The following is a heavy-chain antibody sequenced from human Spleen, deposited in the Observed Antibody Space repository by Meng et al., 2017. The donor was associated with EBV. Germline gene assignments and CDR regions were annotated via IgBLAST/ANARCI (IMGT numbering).Heavy chain of an antibody. D-gene: IGHD4-17*01. CDR2: ISLYNGNT. J-gene: IGHJ4*02. CDR1: GYTFTCYA. CDR3: ARLGYGINYLDY. Sequence: QVLLVQSGVEVKKPGASVKVSCQASGYTFTCYAFSWVRQAPGQGLEWMGWISLYNGNTNYAQKLQGRVTMTTNTSTSTAYMELRSLTSDDTAVYYCARLGYGINYLDYWGQGTLVTVSS. V-gene: IGHV1-18*01.